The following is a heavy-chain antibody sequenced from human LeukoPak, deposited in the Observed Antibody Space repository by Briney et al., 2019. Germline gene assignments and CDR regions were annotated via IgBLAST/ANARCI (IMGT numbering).Heavy chain of an antibody. J-gene: IGHJ4*02. CDR1: GDSLSSNSAA. D-gene: IGHD2-21*02. Sequence: SQTLSLACAISGDSLSSNSAACNWIRQSPSRGLEWLGRTYYRSKWYNDYAVSVKSRITINPDTSKNQFSLQLNAVTPADTALYCGANLGGGWPFVVVTAWGQGTLVTVSS. CDR2: TYYRSKWYN. V-gene: IGHV6-1*01. CDR3: ANLGGGWPFVVVTA.